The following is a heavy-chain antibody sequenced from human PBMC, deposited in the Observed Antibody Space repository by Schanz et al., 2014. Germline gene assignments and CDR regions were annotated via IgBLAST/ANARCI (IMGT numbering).Heavy chain of an antibody. CDR3: AKTPREYCNYDNCPNWFDS. V-gene: IGHV3-30*18. J-gene: IGHJ5*01. Sequence: VQLVESGGGLVQPGGSLRLSCAASGFSVGNKYMNWVRQAPGKGLEWVALVSSDGNNDYYTDSVKGRFTISRDNSKNTLYLQMNSLRAEDTAVYYCAKTPREYCNYDNCPNWFDSWGQGTLVTASS. CDR2: VSSDGNND. D-gene: IGHD2-15*01. CDR1: GFSVGNKY.